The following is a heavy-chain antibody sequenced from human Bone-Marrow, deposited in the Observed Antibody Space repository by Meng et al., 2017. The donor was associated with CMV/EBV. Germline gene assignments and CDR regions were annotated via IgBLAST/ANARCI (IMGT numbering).Heavy chain of an antibody. D-gene: IGHD6-6*01. Sequence: GGSLRLSCAASGFTFSNYNMGWVRQAPGKGLEWVSSISSSSSYTYFADSVKGRFTISRDNAKSSLYLQMNSLRAEDTALYYCARGMSIAAPRFFVYWGQGALVTVSS. V-gene: IGHV3-21*01. CDR3: ARGMSIAAPRFFVY. CDR1: GFTFSNYN. J-gene: IGHJ1*01. CDR2: ISSSSSYT.